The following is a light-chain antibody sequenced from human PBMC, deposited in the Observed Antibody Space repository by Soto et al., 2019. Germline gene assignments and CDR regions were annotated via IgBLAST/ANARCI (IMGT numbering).Light chain of an antibody. V-gene: IGKV1-5*03. CDR1: QTISSW. CDR3: QHYNSYSEA. J-gene: IGKJ1*01. CDR2: KAS. Sequence: DIQMTQSPFTLSGSVGDIVTITWRASQTISSWLAWYQQKPGKAPKLLIYKASTLKSGVPSRFSGSGSGTEFTLTISSLQPDDFATYYCQHYNSYSEAFGQGTKVDIK.